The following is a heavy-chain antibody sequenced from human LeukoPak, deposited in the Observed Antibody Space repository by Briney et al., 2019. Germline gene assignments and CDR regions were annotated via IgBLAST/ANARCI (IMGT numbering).Heavy chain of an antibody. CDR3: ARNSYGYSPTPIDY. Sequence: SETLSLTCAVSGGSISSTKTCGDWIRQPPGKGMEWIGTICYTGNTYYKPSLKSRVTISVDKSKNQFSLKLSSVTAADTAVYYCARNSYGYSPTPIDYWGQGTLVTVSS. J-gene: IGHJ4*02. CDR1: GGSISSTKTC. V-gene: IGHV4-39*07. CDR2: ICYTGNT. D-gene: IGHD5-18*01.